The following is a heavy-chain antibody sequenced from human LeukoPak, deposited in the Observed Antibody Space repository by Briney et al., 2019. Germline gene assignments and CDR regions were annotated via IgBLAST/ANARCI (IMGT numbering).Heavy chain of an antibody. D-gene: IGHD3-22*01. J-gene: IGHJ3*02. CDR1: GGSISSSSYY. Sequence: PSETLSLTCTVSGGSISSSSYYWGWIRQPPGKGLEWIGSIYYSGSTYYNPSLKSRVTISVDTSKNQFSLKLSSVTAADTAVYYCARSRDSSGYYYGPEAFDIWGQGTMVTVSS. V-gene: IGHV4-39*07. CDR2: IYYSGST. CDR3: ARSRDSSGYYYGPEAFDI.